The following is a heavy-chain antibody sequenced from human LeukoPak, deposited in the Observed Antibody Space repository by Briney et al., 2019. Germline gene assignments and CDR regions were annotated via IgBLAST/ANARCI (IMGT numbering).Heavy chain of an antibody. CDR2: IYYSGST. J-gene: IGHJ4*02. Sequence: SETLSLTCTVSGGSISSYYWSWIRQPPGKGLECIGYIYYSGSTNYNPSLKSRVTISVDTSKNKFSLKLSSVTTADTAVYYWAIGVSECSGRSCYSVPFYYWGQGTLVTASS. V-gene: IGHV4-59*01. CDR3: AIGVSECSGRSCYSVPFYY. CDR1: GGSISSYY. D-gene: IGHD2-15*01.